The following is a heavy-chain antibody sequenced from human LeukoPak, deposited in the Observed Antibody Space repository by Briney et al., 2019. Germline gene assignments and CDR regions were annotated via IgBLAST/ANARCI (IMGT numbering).Heavy chain of an antibody. CDR2: IYYSGNT. CDR3: AREHCGSTSCSRNCFDP. V-gene: IGHV4-59*11. J-gene: IGHJ5*02. Sequence: SEALALTWTVACSSISCHYWSWIRPPPGKGLEWVGNIYYSGNTNYNPSLQDRVTISVDTSKNQSSMKLSSLTAADTAVYYCAREHCGSTSCSRNCFDPWGQGTLVTVSS. CDR1: CSSISCHY. D-gene: IGHD2-2*01.